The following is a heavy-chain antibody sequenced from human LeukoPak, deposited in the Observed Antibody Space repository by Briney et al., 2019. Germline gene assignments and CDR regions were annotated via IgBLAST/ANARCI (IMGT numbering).Heavy chain of an antibody. V-gene: IGHV1-69*04. CDR2: IFPILGIA. CDR3: ARAPPRFYGDHGAFDI. CDR1: GGTFSSYA. Sequence: ASVKVSCKASGGTFSSYAISWVRQAPGQGLEWMGRIFPILGIANYAQKFQGRVTITADKSTSTAYMELSSLRSEDTAVYYCARAPPRFYGDHGAFDIWGQGTMVTVSS. D-gene: IGHD4-17*01. J-gene: IGHJ3*02.